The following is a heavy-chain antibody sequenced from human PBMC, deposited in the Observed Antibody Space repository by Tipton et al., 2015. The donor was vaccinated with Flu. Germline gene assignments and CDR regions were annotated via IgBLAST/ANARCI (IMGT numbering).Heavy chain of an antibody. V-gene: IGHV4-39*01. Sequence: LRLSCTVSSGTVSNSRSYWGWIRQSPGKGLEWIGSIYYYGSAFFNPSLKSRVTISVDTSKDQFSLRLSSVTAADTAIYYCAGTTYGPGTIWGQGTLVTVSS. CDR3: AGTTYGPGTI. D-gene: IGHD3-10*01. CDR1: SGTVSNSRSY. J-gene: IGHJ4*02. CDR2: IYYYGSA.